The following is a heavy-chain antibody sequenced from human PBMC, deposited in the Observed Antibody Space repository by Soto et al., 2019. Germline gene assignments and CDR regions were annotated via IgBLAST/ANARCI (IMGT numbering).Heavy chain of an antibody. CDR2: IDNAGSSV. J-gene: IGHJ6*02. Sequence: EVQLVESGGGLVQPGGSLRLSCAASGFTFSSYWMHWVRQAPGKGLVWVSRIDNAGSSVRYADSVKGRVTISRDNAKNTLDLQMNRLRAEDTAVYYCTRVGGSVSGMDVWGQGTTVTVSS. D-gene: IGHD1-26*01. CDR3: TRVGGSVSGMDV. V-gene: IGHV3-74*01. CDR1: GFTFSSYW.